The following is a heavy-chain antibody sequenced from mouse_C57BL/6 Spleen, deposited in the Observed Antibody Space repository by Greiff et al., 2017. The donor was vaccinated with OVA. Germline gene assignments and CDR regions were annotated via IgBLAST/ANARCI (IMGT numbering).Heavy chain of an antibody. J-gene: IGHJ4*01. CDR3: ARGLRLRGYAMDY. D-gene: IGHD3-2*02. CDR1: GFTFSSYA. CDR2: ISDGGSYT. Sequence: EVQRVESGGGLVKPGGSLKLSCAASGFTFSSYAMSWVRQTPEKRLEWVATISDGGSYTYYPDNVKGRFTISRDNAKNNLYLQMSHLKSEDTAMYYCARGLRLRGYAMDYWGQGTSVTVSS. V-gene: IGHV5-4*01.